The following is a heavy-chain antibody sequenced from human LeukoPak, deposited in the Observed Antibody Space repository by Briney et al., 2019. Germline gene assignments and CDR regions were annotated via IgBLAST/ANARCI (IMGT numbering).Heavy chain of an antibody. CDR2: ISGSGGST. Sequence: SGGSLRLSCAASGFTFSSYGMSWVRQAPGKGLEWVSRISGSGGSTYYADPVKGRFTISRDKSKNTLYLQMNSLRADDTAVYYCAKEIRSGYSGYGFGRSDYWGQGTLVTVSS. V-gene: IGHV3-23*01. CDR1: GFTFSSYG. CDR3: AKEIRSGYSGYGFGRSDY. D-gene: IGHD5-12*01. J-gene: IGHJ4*02.